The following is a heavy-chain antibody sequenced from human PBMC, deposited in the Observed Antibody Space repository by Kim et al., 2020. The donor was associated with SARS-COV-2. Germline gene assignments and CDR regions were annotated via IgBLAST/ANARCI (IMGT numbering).Heavy chain of an antibody. D-gene: IGHD2-8*02. Sequence: SDTLSLTCAVYGGSFSGYYWSWIRQPPGKGLEWIGEINHSGSTNYNPSLKSRVTISVDTSKNQFSLKLSSVTAADTAVYYCARGYWAGYYYYGMDVWGQG. CDR3: ARGYWAGYYYYGMDV. V-gene: IGHV4-34*01. J-gene: IGHJ6*02. CDR2: INHSGST. CDR1: GGSFSGYY.